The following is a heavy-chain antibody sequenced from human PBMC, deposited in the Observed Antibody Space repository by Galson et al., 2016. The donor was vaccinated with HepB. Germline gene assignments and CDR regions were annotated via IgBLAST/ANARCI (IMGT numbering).Heavy chain of an antibody. Sequence: SLRLSCAASGFSFSTYNMDWVRQAPEKGLEWVSYISRSSGTIHYADSVKGRFTISRDNAKNSLYLQMDSLRAEDTAVYYCARDGTWNWVFDCWGQGTLVTVSS. J-gene: IGHJ4*01. V-gene: IGHV3-48*01. D-gene: IGHD1-7*01. CDR1: GFSFSTYN. CDR2: ISRSSGTI. CDR3: ARDGTWNWVFDC.